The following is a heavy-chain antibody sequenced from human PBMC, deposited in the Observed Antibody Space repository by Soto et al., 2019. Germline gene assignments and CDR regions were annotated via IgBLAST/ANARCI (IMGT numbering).Heavy chain of an antibody. V-gene: IGHV4-61*01. CDR3: ARGLDVGATFDY. CDR1: GGSISSSSYY. J-gene: IGHJ4*02. D-gene: IGHD1-26*01. Sequence: PSETLSLTCTVSGGSISSSSYYWSWIRQPPGKGLEWIGYIYYSGSTNYNPSLKSRVTISVDTSKNQFSLKLSSVTAADTAVYYCARGLDVGATFDYWGQGTLVTVSS. CDR2: IYYSGST.